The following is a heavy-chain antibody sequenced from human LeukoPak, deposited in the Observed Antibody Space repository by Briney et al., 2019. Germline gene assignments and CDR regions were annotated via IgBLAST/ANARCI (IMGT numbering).Heavy chain of an antibody. Sequence: SETLSLTCTVSGGSISSYYWSWIRQPPGKGLEWIGSIYYSGSTYYNPSLKSRVTISVDTSKNQFSLKLSSVTAADTAVYYCASAYSSSWYSFDYWGQGTLVTVSS. CDR1: GGSISSYY. CDR2: IYYSGST. J-gene: IGHJ4*02. D-gene: IGHD6-13*01. CDR3: ASAYSSSWYSFDY. V-gene: IGHV4-39*01.